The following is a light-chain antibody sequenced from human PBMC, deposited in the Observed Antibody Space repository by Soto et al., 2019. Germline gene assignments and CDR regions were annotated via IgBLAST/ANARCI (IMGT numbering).Light chain of an antibody. CDR2: GAS. CDR1: QSVSSSY. Sequence: EIVLTQSPGTLSLSPGDRATLSCSASQSVSSSYLAWYQQKPGQAPRLLIYGASSRATGIPDRFSGSGSGTDFTLTISRLEPEDFAVYYCQQHDSSPRTFGQGTKVEI. J-gene: IGKJ1*01. V-gene: IGKV3-20*01. CDR3: QQHDSSPRT.